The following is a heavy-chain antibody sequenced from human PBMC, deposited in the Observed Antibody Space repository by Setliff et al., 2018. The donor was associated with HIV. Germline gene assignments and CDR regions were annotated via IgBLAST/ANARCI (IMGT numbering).Heavy chain of an antibody. CDR3: ERDYYDSSGYIFFPGLPDY. D-gene: IGHD3-22*01. CDR1: GYTFTGYY. Sequence: ASVKVSCKASGYTFTGYYMHWVRQAPGQGLEWMGWINPNNGGTNYAKKFQGRVTMTRDTSISTAYMELSRLISDDTDVYYCERDYYDSSGYIFFPGLPDYWGQGTLVTVSS. J-gene: IGHJ4*02. V-gene: IGHV1-2*02. CDR2: INPNNGGT.